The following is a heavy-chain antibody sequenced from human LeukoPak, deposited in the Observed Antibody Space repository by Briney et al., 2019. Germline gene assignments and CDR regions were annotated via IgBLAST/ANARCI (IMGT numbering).Heavy chain of an antibody. CDR1: GFTFSSYS. CDR3: ARGFDEWHYLAPHC. J-gene: IGHJ4*02. Sequence: GGSLRLSCAASGFTFSSYSMNWVRQAPGKGLEWVSSISSSSSYIYYADSVKGRFTISRDNAKNSLYPQMNSLRAEDTAVYYCARGFDEWHYLAPHCWGQGTLVTVSS. V-gene: IGHV3-21*01. CDR2: ISSSSSYI. D-gene: IGHD3-10*01.